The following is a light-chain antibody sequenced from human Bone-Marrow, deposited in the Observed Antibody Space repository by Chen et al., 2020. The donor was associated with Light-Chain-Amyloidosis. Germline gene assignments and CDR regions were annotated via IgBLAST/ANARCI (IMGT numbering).Light chain of an antibody. CDR2: DAS. V-gene: IGKV3-11*01. CDR3: QQRADWPPLT. Sequence: EIVLTQSPATLSLSPGERATLSCRASQNINNFLAWSQQKPGQAPRLLIYDASNRATGIPARFSGRGSGTDFTLTISSLEPEDFAVYYCQQRADWPPLTFGGGTKVEIK. J-gene: IGKJ4*01. CDR1: QNINNF.